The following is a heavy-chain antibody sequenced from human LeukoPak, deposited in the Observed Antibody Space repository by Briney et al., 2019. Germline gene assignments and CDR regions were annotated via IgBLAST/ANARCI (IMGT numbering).Heavy chain of an antibody. V-gene: IGHV3-23*01. CDR1: GFTFSSYA. Sequence: GGSLRLSCAASGFTFSSYAMSWVRRAPGKGLEWVSAISGSGGSTYYTDSVKGRFTISRDNSKNTLYLQMNSLGAEDTAVYYCAKDTPKQQLVTGFDYWGQGTLVTVSS. CDR2: ISGSGGST. CDR3: AKDTPKQQLVTGFDY. D-gene: IGHD6-13*01. J-gene: IGHJ4*02.